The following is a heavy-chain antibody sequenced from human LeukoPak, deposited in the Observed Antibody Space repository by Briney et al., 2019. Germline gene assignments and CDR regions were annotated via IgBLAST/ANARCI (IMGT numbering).Heavy chain of an antibody. CDR2: ISGSGGST. J-gene: IGHJ4*02. CDR3: AKGNWRYFDY. CDR1: GFTFSTYV. D-gene: IGHD1-1*01. Sequence: GGSLRLSCAASGFTFSTYVMGWVRQAPGKGLEWVSAISGSGGSTYYADSVKGRFTISRDNSKNTLYLQMNSLGADDTAVYYCAKGNWRYFDYWGQGTLVTVSS. V-gene: IGHV3-23*01.